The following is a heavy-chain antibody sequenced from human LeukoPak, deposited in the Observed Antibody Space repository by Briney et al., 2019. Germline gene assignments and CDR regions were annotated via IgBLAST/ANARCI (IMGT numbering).Heavy chain of an antibody. J-gene: IGHJ6*02. Sequence: SETLSLTCSVSGYSISSGYYWGWIRQPPGKGLQWSGSVYHSGSTYYNPSLNSRVTISVDTSKNQFSLKMSSVTAADTAVYYCARGHPLWERYFDWPMGYYYGMDVWGQGTTVTVSS. CDR1: GYSISSGYY. V-gene: IGHV4-38-2*02. CDR2: VYHSGST. CDR3: ARGHPLWERYFDWPMGYYYGMDV. D-gene: IGHD3-9*01.